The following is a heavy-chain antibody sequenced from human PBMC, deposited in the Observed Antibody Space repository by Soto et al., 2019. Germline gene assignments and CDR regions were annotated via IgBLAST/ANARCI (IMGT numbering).Heavy chain of an antibody. V-gene: IGHV3-48*02. Sequence: ESGGGLVQPGGSLRLSCAASGFTFSSYSMNWVRQAPGKGLEWVSYISSSSSTIYYADSVKGRFTIYRDNAKNSLYLQMNSLRDEDTAVYYCARPEYSSSSYGMDVWGQGTTVTVSS. CDR1: GFTFSSYS. CDR2: ISSSSSTI. J-gene: IGHJ6*02. D-gene: IGHD6-6*01. CDR3: ARPEYSSSSYGMDV.